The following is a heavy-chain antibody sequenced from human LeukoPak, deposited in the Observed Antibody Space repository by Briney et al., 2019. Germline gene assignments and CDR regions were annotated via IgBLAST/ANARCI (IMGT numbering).Heavy chain of an antibody. CDR2: INWNGGRT. J-gene: IGHJ3*02. CDR1: GFTFADYG. CDR3: AKEGYCSSTTCSDDAFDI. V-gene: IGHV3-20*04. D-gene: IGHD2-2*01. Sequence: GGSLRLSCAVSGFTFADYGMSWVRQAPGKGLEWVSGINWNGGRTGFADSVRGRFTISRDNSKNTLYLQMSSLRAEDTAIYYCAKEGYCSSTTCSDDAFDIWGQGTMVTVSS.